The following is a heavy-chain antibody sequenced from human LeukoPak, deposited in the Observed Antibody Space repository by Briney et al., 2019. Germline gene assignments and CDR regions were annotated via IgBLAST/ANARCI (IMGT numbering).Heavy chain of an antibody. CDR3: ARQGPPYYDFWSAGFDD. Sequence: GESLQISCKASGYSFTSYWIGCVRRMPRKRLQWMVIIYPGDSDTRYSPSFQGQVTISADKSISTAYLQWSSLKAPDTAMYYCARQGPPYYDFWSAGFDDWGQGTLVTVSS. D-gene: IGHD3-3*01. J-gene: IGHJ4*02. CDR1: GYSFTSYW. CDR2: IYPGDSDT. V-gene: IGHV5-51*01.